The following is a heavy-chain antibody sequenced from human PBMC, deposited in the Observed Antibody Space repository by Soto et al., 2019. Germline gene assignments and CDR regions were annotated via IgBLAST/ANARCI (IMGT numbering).Heavy chain of an antibody. D-gene: IGHD5-18*01. Sequence: ASVKVACKASGYTFTSYAMHWVRQAPGQRLEWMGWINAGNGNTKYSQKFQGRVTITRDTSASTAYMELSSLRSEDTAVYYCAGGDSFGLVPFWLDPWAQGPLVTVS. CDR2: INAGNGNT. V-gene: IGHV1-3*01. J-gene: IGHJ5*02. CDR1: GYTFTSYA. CDR3: AGGDSFGLVPFWLDP.